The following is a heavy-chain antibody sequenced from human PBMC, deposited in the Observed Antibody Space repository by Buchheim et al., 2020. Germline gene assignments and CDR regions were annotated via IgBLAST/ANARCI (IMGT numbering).Heavy chain of an antibody. CDR1: GFSLSTGGVC. CDR2: IYWDDDK. V-gene: IGHV2-5*02. D-gene: IGHD6-19*01. CDR3: AHRGLSAGYSSGWDGGYFDA. Sequence: QITLKESGPTLVKSTQTLTLTCTFSGFSLSTGGVCVGWIRQSPGKALELLALIYWDDDKRYSPSLRSRLTIIKDTSKNQVVLIMTNMDPVDTATYYCAHRGLSAGYSSGWDGGYFDAWGKGTL. J-gene: IGHJ4*02.